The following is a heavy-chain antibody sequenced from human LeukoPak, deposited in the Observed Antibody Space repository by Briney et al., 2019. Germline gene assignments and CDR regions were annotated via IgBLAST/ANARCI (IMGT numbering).Heavy chain of an antibody. CDR3: ARERRYYYYMDV. V-gene: IGHV3-48*03. CDR1: GYTFSGYD. J-gene: IGHJ6*03. Sequence: GGSLRLSCAASGYTFSGYDMNWVRQAPGKGLGWVSKIISSGSSMYYADSVKGRFTISRDNAKNSLYLQIDSLRAEDTATYYCARERRYYYYMDVWGKGTTVTISS. CDR2: IISSGSSM.